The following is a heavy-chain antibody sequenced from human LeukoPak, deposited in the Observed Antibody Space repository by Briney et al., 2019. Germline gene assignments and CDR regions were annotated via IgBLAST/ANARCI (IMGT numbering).Heavy chain of an antibody. D-gene: IGHD3-22*01. J-gene: IGHJ4*02. CDR2: IIPIFGTA. CDR1: GGTFSSYA. Sequence: ASVKVSCKASGGTFSSYAISWVRQAPGQGLEWMGGIIPIFGTANYAQKFQGRVTITADESTSTAYMELSSLRSDDTAVYYCARPSYYYDSSGGFDYWGQGTLVTVSS. V-gene: IGHV1-69*13. CDR3: ARPSYYYDSSGGFDY.